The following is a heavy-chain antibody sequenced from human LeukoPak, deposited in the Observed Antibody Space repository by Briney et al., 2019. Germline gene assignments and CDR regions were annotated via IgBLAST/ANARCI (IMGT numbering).Heavy chain of an antibody. D-gene: IGHD5-18*01. V-gene: IGHV4-4*02. Sequence: PSGTLSLTCAVSGGSISSSNWWSWVCQPPGKGLEWVGEIYHSGSTNYNPSLKSRVTISVDKSKNQFSLKLSSVTAADTAVYYCARVTAMGKGRGYYFDYWGQGTLVTVSS. CDR2: IYHSGST. CDR1: GGSISSSNW. J-gene: IGHJ4*02. CDR3: ARVTAMGKGRGYYFDY.